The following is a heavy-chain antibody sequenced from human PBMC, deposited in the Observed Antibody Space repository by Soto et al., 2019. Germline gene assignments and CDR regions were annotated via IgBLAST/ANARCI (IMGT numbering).Heavy chain of an antibody. J-gene: IGHJ4*02. CDR2: IYHSGST. V-gene: IGHV4-30-2*01. Sequence: QLQLQESGSGLVKPSQTLSLTCAVSGGSISSGGYSWRWIRQPPGKGLEWIGYIYHSGSTYYNPSLKSRVTTSVDRSKNQCSLKLSSVPAADTAVYYCARVMTTVTTYDYWGQGTIVTVSS. CDR3: ARVMTTVTTYDY. D-gene: IGHD4-17*01. CDR1: GGSISSGGYS.